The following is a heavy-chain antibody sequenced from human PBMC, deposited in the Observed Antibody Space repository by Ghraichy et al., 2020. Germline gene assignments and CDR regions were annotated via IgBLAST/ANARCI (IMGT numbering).Heavy chain of an antibody. D-gene: IGHD2-2*01. Sequence: ASVKVSCKASGYTFTSYGISWVRQAPGQGLEWMGWISAYNGNTNYAQKLQGRVTMTTDTSTSTAYMELRSLRSDDTAVYYCARGSLSSTSWRGDELGWFDPWGQGTLVTVSS. J-gene: IGHJ5*02. CDR2: ISAYNGNT. CDR3: ARGSLSSTSWRGDELGWFDP. V-gene: IGHV1-18*04. CDR1: GYTFTSYG.